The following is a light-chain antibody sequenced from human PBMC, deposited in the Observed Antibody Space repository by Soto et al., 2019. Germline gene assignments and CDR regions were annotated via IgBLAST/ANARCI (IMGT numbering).Light chain of an antibody. Sequence: EIVMTQSPSTLSVSPVERSTLSFIASQSVSSNLAWYQQKPGQAPRLLIYGASTRATGIPARFSGSGSGTEFTLTISSLQSEDFAVYYCQQYNNWPRLTFGGGTKVDIK. CDR2: GAS. CDR3: QQYNNWPRLT. CDR1: QSVSSN. J-gene: IGKJ4*01. V-gene: IGKV3-15*01.